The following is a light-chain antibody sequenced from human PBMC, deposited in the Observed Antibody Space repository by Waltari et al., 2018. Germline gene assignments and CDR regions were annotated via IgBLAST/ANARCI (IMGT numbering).Light chain of an antibody. CDR2: DGS. V-gene: IGLV2-14*03. CDR1: SSAVGGYDS. Sequence: QSALTPPASVSGSPGQSITIPCTGTSSAVGGYDSLSWSQQHPGQAPKLILYDGSKRPLEVSHRFAGSKSGNTASLTISGLQADDEAEYYCGSYTSSTTLAFGTGTKVTVL. CDR3: GSYTSSTTLA. J-gene: IGLJ1*01.